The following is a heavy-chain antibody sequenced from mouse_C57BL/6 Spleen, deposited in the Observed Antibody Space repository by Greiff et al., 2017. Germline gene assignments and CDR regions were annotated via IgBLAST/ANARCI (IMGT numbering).Heavy chain of an antibody. CDR3: AREGDDYDWFAY. D-gene: IGHD2-4*01. CDR2: ISDGGSYT. J-gene: IGHJ3*01. V-gene: IGHV5-4*01. CDR1: GFTFSSYA. Sequence: EVQLQQSGGGLVKPGGSLKLSCAASGFTFSSYAMSWVRQTPEKRLEWVATISDGGSYTYYPDNVKGRFTISRDNAKNNLYLQMSHLKSEDTAMYYCAREGDDYDWFAYWGQGTLVTVSA.